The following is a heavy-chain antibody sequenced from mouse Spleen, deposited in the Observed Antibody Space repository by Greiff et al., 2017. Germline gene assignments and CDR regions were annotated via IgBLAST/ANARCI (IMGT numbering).Heavy chain of an antibody. CDR2: INPSNGRT. J-gene: IGHJ4*01. CDR1: GYTFTSYW. CDR3: ARKGTTVVATRADY. Sequence: VQLQQSGAELVKPGASVKLSCKASGYTFTSYWMHWVKQRPGQGLEWIGEINPSNGRTNYNEKFKSKATLTVDKSSSTAYMQLSSLTSEDSAVYYCARKGTTVVATRADYWGQGTSVTVSS. D-gene: IGHD1-1*01. V-gene: IGHV1S81*02.